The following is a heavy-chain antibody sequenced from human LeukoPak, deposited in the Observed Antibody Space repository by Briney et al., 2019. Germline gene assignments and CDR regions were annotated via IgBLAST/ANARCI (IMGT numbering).Heavy chain of an antibody. CDR1: GFTSEDYA. CDR2: LSWNSGSI. CDR3: AKGSGRYWTFFDF. D-gene: IGHD1-26*01. Sequence: GGSLRLSCSVSGFTSEDYAMHRVRQAPGKGLQWVSGLSWNSGSIDYVESVKGRFTISRDNAENSLYLQMNSLRPEDTALYYCAKGSGRYWTFFDFWGQGTLVAVSS. V-gene: IGHV3-9*02. J-gene: IGHJ4*02.